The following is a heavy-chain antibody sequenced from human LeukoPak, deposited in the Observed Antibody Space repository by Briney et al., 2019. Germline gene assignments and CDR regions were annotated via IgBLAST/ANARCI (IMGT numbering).Heavy chain of an antibody. CDR2: INPRDSDT. V-gene: IGHV5-51*01. D-gene: IGHD5-18*01. CDR1: GYSFTSHW. CDR3: VRSADGGYSYGH. J-gene: IGHJ4*02. Sequence: GESLKISCKGSGYSFTSHWIGWVRQMAGKGLEWVGIINPRDSDTRYSASFQGQVTISADKSISTAYLQWSSLRASDTAMYYCVRSADGGYSYGHWGQGTLVTVSS.